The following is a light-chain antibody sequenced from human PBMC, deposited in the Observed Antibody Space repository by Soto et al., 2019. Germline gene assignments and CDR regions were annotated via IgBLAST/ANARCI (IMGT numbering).Light chain of an antibody. CDR2: DVS. CDR1: RSDVGGYNY. V-gene: IGLV2-14*03. Sequence: QSALTQPASVSGSPGQTITIYCTGTRSDVGGYNYVSWYQQHPDKAPKLLIYDVSNRPSGVSNRFSGSKSGNTASLTISGLQAEDEADYYCSSYTNTGTLVVFGGGTKVTVL. CDR3: SSYTNTGTLVV. J-gene: IGLJ2*01.